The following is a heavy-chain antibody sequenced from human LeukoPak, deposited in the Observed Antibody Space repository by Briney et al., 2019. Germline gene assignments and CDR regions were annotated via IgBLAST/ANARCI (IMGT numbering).Heavy chain of an antibody. CDR1: GYTFTSYY. CDR3: AGERGKRWLQLHY. D-gene: IGHD5-24*01. V-gene: IGHV1-46*01. Sequence: SSVEVSCKASGYTFTSYYMHWVRQAPGQGLEWMGIINPSGGSTSYAKKFQGRVTMTRDTSTSTVYMELSSLRSEDTAVYYCAGERGKRWLQLHYWGQGTLVTVSS. J-gene: IGHJ4*02. CDR2: INPSGGST.